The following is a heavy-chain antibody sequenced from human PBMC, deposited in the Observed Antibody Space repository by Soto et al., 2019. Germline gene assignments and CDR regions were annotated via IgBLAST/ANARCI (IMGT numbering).Heavy chain of an antibody. J-gene: IGHJ4*02. Sequence: GGSLRLSCAASGFTFSSYAMHWVRQAPGKGLEWVAVISYDGSNKYYADSVKGRFTISRDNSKNTLYLQMNSLRAEDTVVYYCARDLSIADSYGYSGYYWGQGTLVTVSS. D-gene: IGHD5-18*01. CDR2: ISYDGSNK. CDR1: GFTFSSYA. CDR3: ARDLSIADSYGYSGYY. V-gene: IGHV3-30-3*01.